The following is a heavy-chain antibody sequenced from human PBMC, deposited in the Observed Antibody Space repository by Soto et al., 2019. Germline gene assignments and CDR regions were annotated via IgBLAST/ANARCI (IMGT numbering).Heavy chain of an antibody. CDR3: AKDRRAGGNSAFYFDF. D-gene: IGHD3-16*01. Sequence: GGSLRLSCAASGFKFSNYAMSWVRQAPGKGLEWVSLISATGGGTYYADSVKGRFTISRDNSHNTLYLQVHSLTAEDTAVYYCAKDRRAGGNSAFYFDFWGQGAQVIVYS. V-gene: IGHV3-23*01. CDR2: ISATGGGT. CDR1: GFKFSNYA. J-gene: IGHJ4*02.